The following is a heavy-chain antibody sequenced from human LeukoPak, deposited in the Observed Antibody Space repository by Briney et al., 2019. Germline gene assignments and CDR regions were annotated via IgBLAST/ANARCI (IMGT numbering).Heavy chain of an antibody. CDR1: GFTSSSYE. CDR2: ISSSGSTI. D-gene: IGHD3-9*01. Sequence: PGGSLRLSCAASGFTSSSYEMNWVRQAPGKGLEWVSYISSSGSTIYYADSVKGRFTISRDNAKNSPYLQMNSLRAEDTAVYYCASKRLRYFDYWGQGTLVTVSS. V-gene: IGHV3-48*03. CDR3: ASKRLRYFDY. J-gene: IGHJ4*02.